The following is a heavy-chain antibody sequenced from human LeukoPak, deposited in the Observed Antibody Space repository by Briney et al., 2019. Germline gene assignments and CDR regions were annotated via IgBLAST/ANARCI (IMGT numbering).Heavy chain of an antibody. CDR3: ARGAAGSDSGIDY. J-gene: IGHJ4*02. D-gene: IGHD6-13*01. CDR1: GFTFSSYS. Sequence: GGSLRLSCAASGFTFSSYSMNWVRQAPGKGLEWVSSISSSSSYIYYADSVKGRFTISRDNAKNSLYLQMNSLRAEDTAVYYCARGAAGSDSGIDYWGQGTLVTVSS. CDR2: ISSSSSYI. V-gene: IGHV3-21*01.